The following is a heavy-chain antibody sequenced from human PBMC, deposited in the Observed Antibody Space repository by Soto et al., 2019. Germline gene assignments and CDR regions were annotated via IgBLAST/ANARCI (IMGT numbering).Heavy chain of an antibody. Sequence: PGGSLRLSCAASGFTYSSHAMSWVRQAPGKGLEWVSVISGSGSSTYYADSVKGRFTISRDNSKNTLYLQMNNLRAEDTAVYYCAKARGVATISMLDQWGQGTLVTVSS. V-gene: IGHV3-23*01. CDR1: GFTYSSHA. D-gene: IGHD5-12*01. CDR2: ISGSGSST. CDR3: AKARGVATISMLDQ. J-gene: IGHJ4*02.